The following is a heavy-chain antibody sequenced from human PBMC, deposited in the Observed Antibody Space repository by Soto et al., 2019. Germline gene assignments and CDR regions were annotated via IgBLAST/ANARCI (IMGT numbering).Heavy chain of an antibody. D-gene: IGHD1-26*01. Sequence: QVQLVQSGPEVKKPGASVKVSCKASGYTFTSYGFSWVRQAPGQGLEWMGWISAYNGDTNSPQKFQARVTMTTDTSTSTAYLELRSLRSDDTAVYYCARSSGTYPPSRYYYGLDVWGQGTTVTLSS. J-gene: IGHJ6*02. V-gene: IGHV1-18*01. CDR1: GYTFTSYG. CDR3: ARSSGTYPPSRYYYGLDV. CDR2: ISAYNGDT.